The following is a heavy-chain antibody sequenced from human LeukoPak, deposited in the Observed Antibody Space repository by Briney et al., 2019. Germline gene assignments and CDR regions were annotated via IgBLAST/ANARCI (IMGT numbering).Heavy chain of an antibody. CDR2: ISYSGST. J-gene: IGHJ4*02. CDR1: GGSNSSYY. Sequence: SETLSLTCSVSGGSNSSYYWSWIRQPPGKGLEWIASISYSGSTNYNPSLKSRVTISADTSKNQFSLNLRSVTAADTAVYYCARATGGWYFDYWGQGTLVTVSS. CDR3: ARATGGWYFDY. D-gene: IGHD6-19*01. V-gene: IGHV4-59*01.